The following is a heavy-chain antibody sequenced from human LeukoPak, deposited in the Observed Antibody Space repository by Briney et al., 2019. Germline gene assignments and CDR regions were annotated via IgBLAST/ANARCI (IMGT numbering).Heavy chain of an antibody. V-gene: IGHV4-61*02. Sequence: SETLSLTXTVSGDSISSGTYYWSWIRQPAGQGLEWIGRIYTTGSTNYNPSLKSRVTISVDTSKNQFSLKLSSVTAADTAVYYCARVLRYGWFDPWGQGTLVTVSS. D-gene: IGHD5-18*01. CDR3: ARVLRYGWFDP. CDR2: IYTTGST. CDR1: GDSISSGTYY. J-gene: IGHJ5*02.